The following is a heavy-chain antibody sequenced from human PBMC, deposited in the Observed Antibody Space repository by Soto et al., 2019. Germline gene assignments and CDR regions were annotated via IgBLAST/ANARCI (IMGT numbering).Heavy chain of an antibody. V-gene: IGHV1-18*01. D-gene: IGHD3-16*02. CDR3: ARQEDDYIWGSYRYPVFDY. J-gene: IGHJ4*02. Sequence: ASVKVSCKASGYTFTSYGISWVRQAPGQGLEWMGWISAYNGNTNYAQKLQGRVTMTTDTSTSTAYMELRSLRSDGTAVYYCARQEDDYIWGSYRYPVFDYWGQGTLVTVSS. CDR2: ISAYNGNT. CDR1: GYTFTSYG.